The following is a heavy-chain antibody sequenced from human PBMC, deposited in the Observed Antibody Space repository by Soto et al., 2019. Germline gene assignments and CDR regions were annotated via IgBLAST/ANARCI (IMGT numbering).Heavy chain of an antibody. CDR1: GFNFSNYG. CDR3: ASGYYYDSSGYFGFDY. Sequence: GGSLRLSXAASGFNFSNYGMNWVRQAPGKGLEWVSGISSSGSTIYYADSVKGRFTISRDNAKSSLYLQMNSLRAEDTAVYYCASGYYYDSSGYFGFDYWGQGTLVTVSS. V-gene: IGHV3-48*04. CDR2: ISSSGSTI. J-gene: IGHJ4*02. D-gene: IGHD3-22*01.